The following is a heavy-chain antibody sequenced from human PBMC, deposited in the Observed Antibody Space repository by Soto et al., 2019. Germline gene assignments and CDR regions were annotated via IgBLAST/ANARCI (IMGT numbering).Heavy chain of an antibody. J-gene: IGHJ4*02. CDR2: ISAYIGNT. CDR3: ARDSPPPRE. Sequence: QVQLVQSGAEVKKPGASVKVSCKASGYTFTGYFTGGVGQAPGKGLEWLGWISAYIGNTNYAQKLQGRVTMTTDTSTSTAYMELRSLRSDDTAVYYCARDSPPPREWGQGTLVTVSS. V-gene: IGHV1-18*01. CDR1: GYTFTGYF.